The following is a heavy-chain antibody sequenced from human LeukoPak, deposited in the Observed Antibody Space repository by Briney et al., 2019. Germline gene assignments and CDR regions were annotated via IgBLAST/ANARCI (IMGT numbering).Heavy chain of an antibody. V-gene: IGHV1-69*13. CDR3: ARAGYDFWSGTYYYYMDV. D-gene: IGHD3-3*01. Sequence: ASVKVSCKASGGTFSSYAISWVRQAPGQGLDWMGGFIPIFGTANYAQKFQGRVTITADESTSTAYMELSSLRSEDTAVYYCARAGYDFWSGTYYYYMDVWGKGTTVTVSS. CDR2: FIPIFGTA. CDR1: GGTFSSYA. J-gene: IGHJ6*03.